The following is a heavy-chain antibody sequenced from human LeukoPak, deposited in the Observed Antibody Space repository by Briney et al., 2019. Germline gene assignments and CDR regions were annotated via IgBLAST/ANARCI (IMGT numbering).Heavy chain of an antibody. CDR1: GGSFSSYY. CDR3: ARDQYYYDSSGYYYGDLGDY. V-gene: IGHV4-34*01. D-gene: IGHD3-22*01. Sequence: SETLSLTCAVYGGSFSSYYWSWIRQSPGKGLEWIAEINHRGDTNYNPSVKSRVTISVDTSKNQFSLKVTSLTAADTAVYYCARDQYYYDSSGYYYGDLGDYWGQGTLVTVSS. CDR2: INHRGDT. J-gene: IGHJ4*02.